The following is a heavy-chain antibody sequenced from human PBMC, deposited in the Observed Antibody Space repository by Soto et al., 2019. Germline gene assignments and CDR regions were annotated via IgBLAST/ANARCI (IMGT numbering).Heavy chain of an antibody. D-gene: IGHD6-13*01. Sequence: PSETLSLTCTVSGGSVNSYGYYWTWIRQSPGKGLEWIGSMYYSGDTYHNPSLKSRVSLSVDTSKDQFSLNLTSVTAADTAVYYCARADPGIAAAGKGWFDPWGQGTLVTVS. CDR2: MYYSGDT. CDR3: ARADPGIAAAGKGWFDP. V-gene: IGHV4-30-4*01. J-gene: IGHJ5*02. CDR1: GGSVNSYGYY.